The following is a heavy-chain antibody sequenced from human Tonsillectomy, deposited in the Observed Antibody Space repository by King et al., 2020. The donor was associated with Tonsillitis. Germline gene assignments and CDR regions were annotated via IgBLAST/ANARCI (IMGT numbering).Heavy chain of an antibody. CDR1: GFTFCSYW. D-gene: IGHD1/OR15-1a*01. V-gene: IGHV3-74*01. CDR3: TRVRTVGFDAFDI. CDR2: IKSDGSST. Sequence: VQLVESGGGLVQPGGSLRLSCAASGFTFCSYWMHWVRQAPGKGLVWVSRIKSDGSSTSYADSVKGRFTISGDNAKNTLYLQMNSLRAEDTAVYFCTRVRTVGFDAFDIWGQGTMVTVSS. J-gene: IGHJ3*02.